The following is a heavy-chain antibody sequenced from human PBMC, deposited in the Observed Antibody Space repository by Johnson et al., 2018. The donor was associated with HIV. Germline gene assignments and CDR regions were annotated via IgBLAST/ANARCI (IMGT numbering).Heavy chain of an antibody. Sequence: VQLVESGGGLVQPGGSLRLSCAASGFTFSSYAMHWVRQAPGKGLEYVSAISSNGGSTYYANSVKGRFTISRDNSKNTLYLQMGSLRVEDMAVYYCARSDVDIVATMLFDIWGQGTMVTVSS. V-gene: IGHV3-64*01. CDR1: GFTFSSYA. CDR3: ARSDVDIVATMLFDI. CDR2: ISSNGGST. D-gene: IGHD5-12*01. J-gene: IGHJ3*02.